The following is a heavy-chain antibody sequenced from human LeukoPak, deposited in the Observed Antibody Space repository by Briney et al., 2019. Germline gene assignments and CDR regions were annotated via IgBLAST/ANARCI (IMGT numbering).Heavy chain of an antibody. CDR3: VRSGYYYVFDY. J-gene: IGHJ4*02. V-gene: IGHV4-34*01. Sequence: SETLSLTCAVYGGSFSGYYWSWIRQPPGKGLEWIGEINHSGSTNYNPSLKSRVTISVDTSKNQFSLKLSSVTAADTAVYYCVRSGYYYVFDYWGQGTLVTVSS. CDR1: GGSFSGYY. D-gene: IGHD3-22*01. CDR2: INHSGST.